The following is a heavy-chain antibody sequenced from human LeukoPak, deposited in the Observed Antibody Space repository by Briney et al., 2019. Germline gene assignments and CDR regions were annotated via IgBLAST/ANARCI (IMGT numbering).Heavy chain of an antibody. J-gene: IGHJ6*03. Sequence: ASVKVSCKASGYTFTSYGISWVRQAPGQGLEWMGWISAYNGNTNYAQKLQGRVTMTTDTSTSTAYMELSSLRSEDTAVYYCAAGTVTTGYYYYYYMDVWGKGTTVTVSS. CDR3: AAGTVTTGYYYYYYMDV. V-gene: IGHV1-18*01. CDR2: ISAYNGNT. D-gene: IGHD4-11*01. CDR1: GYTFTSYG.